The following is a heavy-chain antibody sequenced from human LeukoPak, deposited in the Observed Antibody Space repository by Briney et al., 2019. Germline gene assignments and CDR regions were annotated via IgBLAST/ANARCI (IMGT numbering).Heavy chain of an antibody. D-gene: IGHD3-10*01. V-gene: IGHV4-39*01. CDR3: ARRYYYGSGSPEY. CDR1: GDSISNSAYY. Sequence: PSQTLSLTCAVSGDSISNSAYYWDWSRQPPGKGLEWIGNIYFDGSTRYSPSLKSRVTISVDKSKNQFYLKLSSVTAADTAVYYCARRYYYGSGSPEYWGQGTQVTVSS. CDR2: IYFDGST. J-gene: IGHJ4*02.